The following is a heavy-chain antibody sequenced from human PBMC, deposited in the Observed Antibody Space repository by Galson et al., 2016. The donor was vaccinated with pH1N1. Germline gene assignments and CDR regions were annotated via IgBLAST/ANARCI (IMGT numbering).Heavy chain of an antibody. V-gene: IGHV3-23*01. J-gene: IGHJ3*02. CDR2: SSGSGSST. CDR3: AKDRDGDYTGGDAFDI. CDR1: GITFSNSA. D-gene: IGHD4-17*01. Sequence: SLRLSCAASGITFSNSAMSWVRQAPGKGLEWISVSSGSGSSTYYADSVKGRFTISRDNSKYTLFLQMNSLRVEDTAVYYCAKDRDGDYTGGDAFDIWGQGTMVTVSS.